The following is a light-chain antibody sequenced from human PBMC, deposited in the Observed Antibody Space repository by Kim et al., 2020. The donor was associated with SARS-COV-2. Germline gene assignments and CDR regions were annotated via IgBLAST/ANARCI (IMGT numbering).Light chain of an antibody. CDR3: QSYDSSNHVV. V-gene: IGLV6-57*03. J-gene: IGLJ2*01. CDR1: SGSFPSNY. CDR2: EDN. Sequence: KPASISCTRRSGSFPSNYVQCYQQRPGSAPTTVIYEDNQSPSGVPDRFSGSIDSSSNSASLTIAGLKTEDEADYYCQSYDSSNHVVFGGGTQLTVL.